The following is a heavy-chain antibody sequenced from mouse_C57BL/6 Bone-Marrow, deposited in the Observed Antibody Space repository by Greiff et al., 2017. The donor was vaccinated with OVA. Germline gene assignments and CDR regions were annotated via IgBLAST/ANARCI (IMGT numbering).Heavy chain of an antibody. CDR1: GFNIKDYY. CDR2: IDPEDGET. J-gene: IGHJ2*01. V-gene: IGHV14-2*01. CDR3: AFHWDVYFDY. Sequence: VQLQQSGAELVKPGASVKLSCTASGFNIKDYYMHWVKQRTEQGLEWIGRIDPEDGETQYAPQFPGTATITAAPSSNPAYRQLRSLTSEDTAVYYCAFHWDVYFDYWGQGTTLTVSS. D-gene: IGHD4-1*01.